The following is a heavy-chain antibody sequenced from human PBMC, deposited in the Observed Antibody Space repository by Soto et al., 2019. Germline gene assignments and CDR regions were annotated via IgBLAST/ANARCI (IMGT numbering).Heavy chain of an antibody. CDR3: AKLRNEPRWGGYDYDYFDY. V-gene: IGHV3-23*01. CDR2: ISGSGGST. D-gene: IGHD5-12*01. Sequence: EVQLLESGGGLVQPGGSLRLSCAASGFTFSSYAMSWVRQAPGKGLEWVSAISGSGGSTYYADSVKGRFTISRDNSKNTLYLQMNSLRAEDTAVYYCAKLRNEPRWGGYDYDYFDYWGQGTLVTVSS. J-gene: IGHJ4*02. CDR1: GFTFSSYA.